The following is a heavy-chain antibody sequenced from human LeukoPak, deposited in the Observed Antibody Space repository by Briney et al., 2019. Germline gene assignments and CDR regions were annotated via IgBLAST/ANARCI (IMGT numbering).Heavy chain of an antibody. CDR1: GYTFTSYD. V-gene: IGHV1-8*01. Sequence: VASVKVSCKASGYTFTSYDINWVRQATGQGLEWMGWMNPNSGNTGYAQKFQGRVTMTRNTSISTAYMELSSLRSEDTAVYYCARGDIVVVPGTRNWFDPWAREPWSPSPQ. CDR3: ARGDIVVVPGTRNWFDP. J-gene: IGHJ5*02. D-gene: IGHD2-2*01. CDR2: MNPNSGNT.